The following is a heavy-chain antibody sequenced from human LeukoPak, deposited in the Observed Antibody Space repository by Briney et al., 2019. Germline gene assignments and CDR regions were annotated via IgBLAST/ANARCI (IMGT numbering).Heavy chain of an antibody. D-gene: IGHD6-19*01. J-gene: IGHJ4*02. CDR3: AKTLSGSSGWYGWYFDY. CDR1: GFTFSSYG. Sequence: GGSLRLSCAASGFTFSSYGMHWVRQAPGKGLEWVAGIWYDGSNKYYADSVKGRFTISRDNSKNTLYLQMNSLRAEDTAVYYCAKTLSGSSGWYGWYFDYWGQGTLVTVSS. CDR2: IWYDGSNK. V-gene: IGHV3-33*06.